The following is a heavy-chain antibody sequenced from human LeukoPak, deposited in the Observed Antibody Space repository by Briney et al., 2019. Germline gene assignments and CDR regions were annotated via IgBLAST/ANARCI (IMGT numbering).Heavy chain of an antibody. Sequence: GSLRLSCAASGFTFSSYAMSWVRQAPGKGLEWIGYIYYSGSTNYNPSLKSRVTISVDTSKNQFSLKLSSVTAADTAVYYCARLKYYDFWSGSNYYYYGMDVWGQGTTVTVSS. J-gene: IGHJ6*02. V-gene: IGHV4-59*08. CDR2: IYYSGST. D-gene: IGHD3-3*01. CDR3: ARLKYYDFWSGSNYYYYGMDV. CDR1: GFTFSSYA.